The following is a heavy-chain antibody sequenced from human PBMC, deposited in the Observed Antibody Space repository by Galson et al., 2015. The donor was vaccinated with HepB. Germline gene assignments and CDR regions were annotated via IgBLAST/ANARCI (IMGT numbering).Heavy chain of an antibody. CDR1: GFTFSSYE. V-gene: IGHV3-48*03. CDR2: ISSSGSTI. J-gene: IGHJ4*02. Sequence: SLRLSCAASGFTFSSYEMNWVRQAPGKGLEWVSYISSSGSTIYYADSVKGRFTISRDNAKNSLYLQMNSLRAEDTAVYYCASLGGVYGSGSYYVDYWGQGTLVTVSS. CDR3: ASLGGVYGSGSYYVDY. D-gene: IGHD3-10*01.